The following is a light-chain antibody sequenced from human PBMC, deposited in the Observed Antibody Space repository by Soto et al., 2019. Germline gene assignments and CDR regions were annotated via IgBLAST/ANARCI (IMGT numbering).Light chain of an antibody. CDR3: GAWDDGLFGYV. Sequence: QSGLTQPPSASGTPGQRVTISCSGSNSNIGSNSVSWYQQLPGTAPKLLIYSNHQRPSEVPDRFSGSKSDTSASLAISGLRSEDEADYYCGAWDDGLFGYVFGTGTKVTVL. J-gene: IGLJ1*01. V-gene: IGLV1-47*02. CDR1: NSNIGSNS. CDR2: SNH.